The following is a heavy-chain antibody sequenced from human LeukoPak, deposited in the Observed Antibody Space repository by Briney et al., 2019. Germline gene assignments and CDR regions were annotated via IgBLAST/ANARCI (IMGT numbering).Heavy chain of an antibody. D-gene: IGHD6-19*01. CDR3: ARDPGPMYSSGWWGRPYYFDY. J-gene: IGHJ4*02. CDR1: GGSISSYY. Sequence: PSETLSLTCTVSGGSISSYYWSWIRQPPGKGLEWIGYIYYSGSTNYNPSLKSRGTILVDTSKNQFSLKLSSVTAADTAVYYCARDPGPMYSSGWWGRPYYFDYWGQGTLVTVSS. V-gene: IGHV4-59*01. CDR2: IYYSGST.